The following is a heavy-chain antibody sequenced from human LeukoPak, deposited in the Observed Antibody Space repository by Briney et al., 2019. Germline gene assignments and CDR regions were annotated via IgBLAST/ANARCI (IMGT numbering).Heavy chain of an antibody. J-gene: IGHJ4*02. Sequence: GASVKVSCKASGYTFTGYYMHWVRQAPGQGLEWMGWINPNSGGTNYAQKFQGRVTMTRDTSISTAYMEPSRLRSDDTAVCYCARDGRDGYNSLDYWGQGTLVTVSS. CDR1: GYTFTGYY. CDR3: ARDGRDGYNSLDY. V-gene: IGHV1-2*02. CDR2: INPNSGGT. D-gene: IGHD5-12*01.